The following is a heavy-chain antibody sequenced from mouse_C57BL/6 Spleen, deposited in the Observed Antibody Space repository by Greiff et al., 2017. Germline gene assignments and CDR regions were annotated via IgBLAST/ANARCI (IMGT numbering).Heavy chain of an antibody. V-gene: IGHV1-64*01. CDR2: IHPNSGST. Sequence: QVQLQQSGAELVKPGASVKLSCKASGYTFTSYWMHWVKQRPGQGLEWIGMIHPNSGSTNYNEKFKSKATLTVDKSSSTAYMQLSSLTSEDSAVYYCARWTTVVAPLDYWGQGTTLTVSS. CDR3: ARWTTVVAPLDY. D-gene: IGHD1-1*01. CDR1: GYTFTSYW. J-gene: IGHJ2*01.